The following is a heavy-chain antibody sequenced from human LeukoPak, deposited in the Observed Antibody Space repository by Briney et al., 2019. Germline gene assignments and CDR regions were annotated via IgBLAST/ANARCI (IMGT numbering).Heavy chain of an antibody. J-gene: IGHJ4*02. CDR2: MNPNSGNT. D-gene: IGHD2-15*01. V-gene: IGHV1-8*01. Sequence: ASVKVSCKASGYTFTSYDINWVRQATGQGLEWMGWMNPNSGNTGYAQNFQGRVTMTRNSSITTAYMELSSLRSEDTAVYYCARRHGRCSDGSCYYPDYWGQGTLVTVSS. CDR3: ARRHGRCSDGSCYYPDY. CDR1: GYTFTSYD.